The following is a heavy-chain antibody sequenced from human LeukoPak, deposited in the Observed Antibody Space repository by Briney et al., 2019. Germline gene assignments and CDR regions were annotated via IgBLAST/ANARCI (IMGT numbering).Heavy chain of an antibody. CDR1: GFTFSSYA. V-gene: IGHV3-64D*09. J-gene: IGHJ3*02. D-gene: IGHD3-22*01. Sequence: PGGSLRLSCSASGFTFSSYAMHWVRQAPGKGLEYVSAISSNGGSTYYADSVKGRFTISRDNSKNTLYLQMSSLRGEDTAVYYCVKGQIKQGHLDSSGKGTAFDIWGQGTMVTVSS. CDR3: VKGQIKQGHLDSSGKGTAFDI. CDR2: ISSNGGST.